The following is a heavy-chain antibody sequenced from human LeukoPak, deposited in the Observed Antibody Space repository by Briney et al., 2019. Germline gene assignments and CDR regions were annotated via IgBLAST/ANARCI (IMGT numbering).Heavy chain of an antibody. V-gene: IGHV3-7*01. J-gene: IGHJ4*02. CDR1: GFTFSDYW. CDR2: IRQDGSAK. Sequence: GGSLRLSCAASGFTFSDYWMSWVRQAPGKGLEWVANIRQDGSAKYYVDSVKGRFTISRDNAKNSLYLHMDSLRDEDAALYYCARDGPNSSSSDFDYWGQGTLVTVSS. CDR3: ARDGPNSSSSDFDY. D-gene: IGHD6-6*01.